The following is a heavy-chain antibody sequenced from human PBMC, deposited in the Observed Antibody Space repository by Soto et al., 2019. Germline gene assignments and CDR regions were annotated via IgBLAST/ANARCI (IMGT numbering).Heavy chain of an antibody. CDR1: GFTFSTYA. V-gene: IGHV3-23*01. J-gene: IGHJ6*02. Sequence: EVQLLESGGGLVQPGGSLRLSCAASGFTFSTYAMNWVRQAPGNGLEWVSAISGSGGSINYADSVKGRFTISRDNSKNTLYLQMNSLRDAGTAVYHCVKGYWKGDVWGQGTTVTVSS. CDR3: VKGYWKGDV. CDR2: ISGSGGSI. D-gene: IGHD1-1*01.